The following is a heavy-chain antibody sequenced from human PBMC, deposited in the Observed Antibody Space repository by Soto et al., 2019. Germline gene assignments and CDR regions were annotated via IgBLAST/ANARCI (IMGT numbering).Heavy chain of an antibody. D-gene: IGHD2-15*01. Sequence: SETLSLTCTVSGASIKSSNYFWGWIRQPPGKGLEFVGSIHSSGGTYYNPSLKSRVTVSVDLSNSHFSLSLKSLTTTDTAVYYCGRLAEAATGHTDFDFWGQGTLVTVSS. CDR3: GRLAEAATGHTDFDF. J-gene: IGHJ4*02. V-gene: IGHV4-39*02. CDR2: IHSSGGT. CDR1: GASIKSSNYF.